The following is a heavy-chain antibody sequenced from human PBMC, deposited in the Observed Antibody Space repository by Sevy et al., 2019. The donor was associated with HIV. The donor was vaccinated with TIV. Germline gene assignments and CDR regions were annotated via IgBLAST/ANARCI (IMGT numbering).Heavy chain of an antibody. CDR1: GFTFSNFW. CDR2: IKQDGSEN. V-gene: IGHV3-7*03. Sequence: GGSLRLSCAASGFTFSNFWMSWVRQAPGKGLEFVANIKQDGSENFYADSVKGRFTISRDNAKNSLFLQMNNLRVEETAFYYCARDLPSTAPFDYWGQGSLVTVSS. D-gene: IGHD2-21*02. CDR3: ARDLPSTAPFDY. J-gene: IGHJ4*02.